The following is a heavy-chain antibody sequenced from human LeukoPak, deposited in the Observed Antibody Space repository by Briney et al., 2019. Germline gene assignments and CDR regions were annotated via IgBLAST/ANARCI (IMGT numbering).Heavy chain of an antibody. CDR1: GLTFSSYD. CDR2: ISGSGGRT. J-gene: IGHJ4*02. V-gene: IGHV3-23*01. CDR3: AVSMIAFDF. D-gene: IGHD3-22*01. Sequence: GGSLRLSCAVSGLTFSSYDTSWVRQAPGKGLEWVSGISGSGGRTDYADSVKGGFSISRDNSKNTLYLQMNSLRAEDTAVYYCAVSMIAFDFWGQGTLVTVSS.